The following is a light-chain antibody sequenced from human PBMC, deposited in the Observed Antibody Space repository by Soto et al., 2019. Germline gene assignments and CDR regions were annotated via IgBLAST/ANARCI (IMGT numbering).Light chain of an antibody. V-gene: IGKV3D-15*01. J-gene: IGKJ1*01. CDR1: QSVSSY. Sequence: EIVLTQSPATLSLSPGERATLSCRASQSVSSYLAWFQQRPGQPPRLLIHDASSRATGIPARFSGSGSGTEFTLSISSLQSEDFAVYYCQQYNNWPPTFGQGTKVDIK. CDR3: QQYNNWPPT. CDR2: DAS.